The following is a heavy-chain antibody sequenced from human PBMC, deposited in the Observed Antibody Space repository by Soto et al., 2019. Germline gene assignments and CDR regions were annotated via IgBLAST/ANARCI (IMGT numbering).Heavy chain of an antibody. Sequence: QVHLEQSGAEMKKPGASVKVSCKASGDTIDRNSINWVRQAPGQGPEWMGRIAPMSDTAEYAEKFQSRVTFTADTSTNTIFLELSRLTSEDTAIYFCARGGQLRGEMDVWGRGTLVTVSS. CDR2: IAPMSDTA. CDR3: ARGGQLRGEMDV. CDR1: GDTIDRNS. V-gene: IGHV1-69*08. J-gene: IGHJ6*04. D-gene: IGHD1-1*01.